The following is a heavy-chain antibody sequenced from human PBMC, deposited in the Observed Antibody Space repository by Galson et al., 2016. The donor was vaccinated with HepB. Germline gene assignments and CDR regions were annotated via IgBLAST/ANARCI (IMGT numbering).Heavy chain of an antibody. CDR3: ARERTKLEFDP. Sequence: SLRLSCAASGFTFSSYAMTWVRQAPGKGLEWVSAIGGSGGSTDYADSVKGRFTISRDNSKNTLYLQMKSLRAEDTAIYYCARERTKLEFDPWGRGTLVTVSS. D-gene: IGHD1-1*01. CDR2: IGGSGGST. J-gene: IGHJ5*02. V-gene: IGHV3-23*01. CDR1: GFTFSSYA.